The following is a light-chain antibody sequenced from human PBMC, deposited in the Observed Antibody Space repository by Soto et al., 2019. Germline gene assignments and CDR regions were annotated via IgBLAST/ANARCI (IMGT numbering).Light chain of an antibody. CDR1: QSLLHSNGYNY. V-gene: IGKV2-28*01. CDR3: MQSLHTPRT. Sequence: DTVMTQSPLSLPVTPGEPASISCRSSQSLLHSNGYNYLDWYLQKPGQYPQLLLYLGYSRASGVPDRFSGSVSGTDFTLKISRVEAEDVGFYYFMQSLHTPRTFGQGTNVEIK. CDR2: LGY. J-gene: IGKJ1*01.